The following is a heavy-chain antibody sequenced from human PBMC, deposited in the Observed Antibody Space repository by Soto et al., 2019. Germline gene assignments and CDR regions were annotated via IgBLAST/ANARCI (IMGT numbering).Heavy chain of an antibody. CDR1: GGSISSSNW. CDR3: ARYFVIAAAAYFDY. D-gene: IGHD6-13*01. Sequence: QVQLQESGPGLVKPSGTLSLTCAVSGGSISSSNWWSWVRQPPGKGLEWIGEIYHSGSTNYNPSLKRRVTITVNKAKDPFPLKLSSVTAADTAVYYCARYFVIAAAAYFDYWGQGTLVTVSS. J-gene: IGHJ4*02. V-gene: IGHV4-4*02. CDR2: IYHSGST.